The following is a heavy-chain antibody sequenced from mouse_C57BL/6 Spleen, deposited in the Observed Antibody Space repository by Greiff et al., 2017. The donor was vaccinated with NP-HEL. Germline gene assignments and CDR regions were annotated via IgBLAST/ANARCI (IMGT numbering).Heavy chain of an antibody. CDR2: IDPEDGET. J-gene: IGHJ2*01. D-gene: IGHD3-1*01. Sequence: VQLQQPGTELVKPGASVKLSCKASGYTFTSYWMHWVKQRPGQGLEWIGRIDPEDGETKYAPKFQGKATITADTSSNTAYLQLSSLTSEDTAVYYCARSGSNYVGYWGQGTTLTVSS. CDR1: GYTFTSYW. V-gene: IGHV14-2*01. CDR3: ARSGSNYVGY.